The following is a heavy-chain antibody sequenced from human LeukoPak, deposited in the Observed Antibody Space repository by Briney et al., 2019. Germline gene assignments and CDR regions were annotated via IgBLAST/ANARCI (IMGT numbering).Heavy chain of an antibody. Sequence: GESLKISCKGSGYSFTSYWIGWVRQMPGKGLEWMGIIYPGDSDTRYSPSFQGQVTISADKSISTAYLQWSSLKASDTAMYYCARLIPLVQLGRRPDYWGQGTLVTVSS. CDR3: ARLIPLVQLGRRPDY. J-gene: IGHJ4*02. CDR2: IYPGDSDT. D-gene: IGHD1-1*01. V-gene: IGHV5-51*01. CDR1: GYSFTSYW.